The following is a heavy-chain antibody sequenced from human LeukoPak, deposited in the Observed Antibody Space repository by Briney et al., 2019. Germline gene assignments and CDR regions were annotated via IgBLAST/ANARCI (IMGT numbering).Heavy chain of an antibody. CDR1: GRSITFYW. V-gene: IGHV4-59*08. CDR3: ARGMEWPDEHRLKWYLDL. J-gene: IGHJ2*01. Sequence: SETLSLTCTVSGRSITFYWWIYIRQPPGKGLECIGYIYYSGSTNYNPSLKSRLTISVDTSKNHFPLKQNSVAVTDTGGHYCARGMEWPDEHRLKWYLDLWGRGTLVTVSS. D-gene: IGHD3-3*01. CDR2: IYYSGST.